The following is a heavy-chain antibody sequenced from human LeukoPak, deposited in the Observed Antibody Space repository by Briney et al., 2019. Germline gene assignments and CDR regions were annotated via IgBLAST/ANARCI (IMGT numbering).Heavy chain of an antibody. V-gene: IGHV3-21*01. CDR1: GFTFSSYS. J-gene: IGHJ3*02. Sequence: PGGSLRLSCAASGFTFSSYSMNWVRQAPGKGLEWVSSISSSSSYIYYADSVKGRFTISRDNAKNSLYLQMNCLRAEDTAVYYCAREDSLQGDAFDIWGQGTMVTVSS. CDR3: AREDSLQGDAFDI. CDR2: ISSSSSYI. D-gene: IGHD2-15*01.